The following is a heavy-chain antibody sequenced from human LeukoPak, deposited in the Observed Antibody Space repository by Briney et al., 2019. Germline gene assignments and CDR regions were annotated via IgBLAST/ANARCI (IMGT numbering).Heavy chain of an antibody. D-gene: IGHD4-23*01. CDR3: ARAASTVVTKGDAFDI. CDR2: IYPGDSDT. Sequence: GESLKIPCKGSGYSFTSYWIGWVRQLPGEGLEWRGIIYPGDSDTRYSPSFQGQVTISADKSISTAYLQWSSLKASDTAMYYCARAASTVVTKGDAFDIWGQGTMVTVSS. J-gene: IGHJ3*02. V-gene: IGHV5-51*01. CDR1: GYSFTSYW.